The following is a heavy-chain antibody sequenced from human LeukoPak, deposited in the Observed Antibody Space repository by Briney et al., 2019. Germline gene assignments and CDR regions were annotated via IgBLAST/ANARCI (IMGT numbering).Heavy chain of an antibody. V-gene: IGHV4-59*01. CDR1: GGSISSYH. Sequence: SETLSLTCTVSGGSISSYHWNWIRQSRGKGLEWIGYIYYSGSTNYNPSLKSRVTISVDMSKNQFSLKLSSVTAADTAVYYCARENYDSSGYNNWFDPWGQGTLVTVSS. CDR3: ARENYDSSGYNNWFDP. D-gene: IGHD3-22*01. CDR2: IYYSGST. J-gene: IGHJ5*02.